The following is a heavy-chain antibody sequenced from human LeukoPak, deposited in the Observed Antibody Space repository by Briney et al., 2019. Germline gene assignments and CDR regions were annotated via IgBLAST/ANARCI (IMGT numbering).Heavy chain of an antibody. D-gene: IGHD2-2*01. CDR1: GYTFTSYA. V-gene: IGHV1-3*03. Sequence: ASVKVSCKASGYTFTSYAMHWVRQAPGQRLEWMGWINAGNGNTKYSQEFQGRVTITRDTSASTAYMELSSLRSEDTAVYYCARGWKAVVVVPAAIHHYMGVWGKGTTVTISS. J-gene: IGHJ6*03. CDR3: ARGWKAVVVVPAAIHHYMGV. CDR2: INAGNGNT.